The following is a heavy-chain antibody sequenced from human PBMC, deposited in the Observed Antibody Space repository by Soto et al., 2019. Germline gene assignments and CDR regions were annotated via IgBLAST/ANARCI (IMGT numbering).Heavy chain of an antibody. CDR2: MNPNSGNT. CDR1: GYTFTSYD. CDR3: ACSTNDYGDRH. D-gene: IGHD4-17*01. J-gene: IGHJ4*02. Sequence: QVQLVQSGAEVKKPGASVKVSCKASGYTFTSYDINWVRQATGQGLEWMGWMNPNSGNTGYAQKFKVRVSMTRNTSISTAYMDASRLRSQESALYACACSTNDYGDRHSGQGTLVTVSS. V-gene: IGHV1-8*01.